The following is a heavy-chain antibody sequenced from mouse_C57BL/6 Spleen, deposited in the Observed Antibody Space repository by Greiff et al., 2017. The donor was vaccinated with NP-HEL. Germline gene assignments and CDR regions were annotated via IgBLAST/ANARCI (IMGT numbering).Heavy chain of an antibody. J-gene: IGHJ1*03. CDR1: GFTFSSYA. V-gene: IGHV5-4*01. CDR3: ARGGNFDV. CDR2: ISDGGSYT. Sequence: EVQVVESGGGLVKPGGSLKLSCAASGFTFSSYAMSWVRQTPEKRLEWVATISDGGSYTYYPDNVKGRFTISRDNTKNNLYLQMSHLKSEDTAMYYCARGGNFDVWGTGTTVTVSS.